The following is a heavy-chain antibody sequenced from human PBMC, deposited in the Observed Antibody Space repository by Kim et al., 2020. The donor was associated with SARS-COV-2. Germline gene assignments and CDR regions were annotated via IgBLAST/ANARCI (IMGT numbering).Heavy chain of an antibody. CDR3: AKGSVRGVMYYYYGMDV. CDR1: GFTFSSYA. V-gene: IGHV3-23*01. J-gene: IGHJ6*02. CDR2: ISGSGGST. Sequence: GGSLRLSCAASGFTFSSYAMSWVRQAPGKGLEWVSAISGSGGSTYYADSVKGRFTISRDNSKNTLYLQMNSRRAEDTAVYYCAKGSVRGVMYYYYGMDVWGQGTTVTVSS. D-gene: IGHD3-10*01.